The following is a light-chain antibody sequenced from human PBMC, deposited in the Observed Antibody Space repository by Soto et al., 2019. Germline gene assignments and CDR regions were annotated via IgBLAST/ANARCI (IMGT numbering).Light chain of an antibody. J-gene: IGKJ1*01. CDR1: QSVSSNY. CDR2: AVS. Sequence: EIVMTQSPGTLSLSPGERATLSCRASQSVSSNYLAWYQQKPGQTPRLLIYAVSDRATGIPDRFSGSGSGTDFTLTISRLEPEDFAVYYCQQYVGSSRTFGQGTKVDNK. V-gene: IGKV3-20*01. CDR3: QQYVGSSRT.